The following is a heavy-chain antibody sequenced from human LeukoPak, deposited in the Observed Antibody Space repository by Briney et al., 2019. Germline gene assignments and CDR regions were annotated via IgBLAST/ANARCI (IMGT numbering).Heavy chain of an antibody. D-gene: IGHD1-26*01. CDR1: GGTFSSYA. CDR2: IIPIFGTA. Sequence: ASVKVSCKASGGTFSSYAISWVRQAPGQGLEWMGGIIPIFGTANYAQKFQGRVTITADESTSTAYMELSSLRSGDTAVYYCARVGAEDAFDIWGQGTMVTVSS. J-gene: IGHJ3*02. V-gene: IGHV1-69*13. CDR3: ARVGAEDAFDI.